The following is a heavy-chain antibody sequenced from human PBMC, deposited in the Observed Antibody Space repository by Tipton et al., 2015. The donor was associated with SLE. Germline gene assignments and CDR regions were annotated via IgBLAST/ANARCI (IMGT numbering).Heavy chain of an antibody. CDR1: GGSITGYY. D-gene: IGHD2-8*01. CDR3: ARGMLTWRGAIVGVDV. J-gene: IGHJ6*02. Sequence: LSLTYSVSGGSITGYYWTWIRHPPGKGLEWIGYISYGGGTNYNPSLKSRVTMSVDTAKNQFSLKLTSVTAADTAVYYCARGMLTWRGAIVGVDVWGQGTTVNVSS. V-gene: IGHV4-59*08. CDR2: ISYGGGT.